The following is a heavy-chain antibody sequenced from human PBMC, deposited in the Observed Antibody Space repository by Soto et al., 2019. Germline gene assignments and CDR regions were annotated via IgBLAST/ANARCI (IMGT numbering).Heavy chain of an antibody. CDR2: IYYSGST. J-gene: IGHJ4*02. Sequence: SETLSLTCTVSGGSISSSSYYWGWIRQPPGKGLEWIGYIYYSGSTNYNPSLKSRVTISVDTSKNQFSLKLSSVTAADTAVYYCARSPTKRPTFDYWGQGTLVTVSS. CDR3: ARSPTKRPTFDY. V-gene: IGHV4-61*05. D-gene: IGHD6-25*01. CDR1: GGSISSSSYY.